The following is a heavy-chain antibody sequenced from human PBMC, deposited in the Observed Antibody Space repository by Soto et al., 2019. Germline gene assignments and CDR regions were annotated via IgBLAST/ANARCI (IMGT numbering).Heavy chain of an antibody. J-gene: IGHJ4*02. CDR2: ISKSDYT. D-gene: IGHD2-2*01. CDR3: AREDSIVIPAVSDF. Sequence: GGSLRLSCTVSGFAFSNYGINWVRQAPGKGLEWVSSISKSDYTYYSDSVKGRFTISRDNAKNSVSLQMNTLRVEDTAVYYCAREDSIVIPAVSDFWGQGTLVTVSS. CDR1: GFAFSNYG. V-gene: IGHV3-21*01.